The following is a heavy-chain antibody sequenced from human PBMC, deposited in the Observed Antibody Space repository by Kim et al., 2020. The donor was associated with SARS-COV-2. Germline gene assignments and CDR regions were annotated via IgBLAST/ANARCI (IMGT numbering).Heavy chain of an antibody. J-gene: IGHJ3*02. D-gene: IGHD1-7*01. V-gene: IGHV3-48*04. CDR1: GFTLSLYS. CDR2: ISDFSTTT. Sequence: GGSLRLSCATSGFTLSLYSMNWVRQAPEKGLEWVSHISDFSTTTKYADSVKGRFTISRDNTKNSLYLQMNGLRAEDTAVYYCVRENYWAFDIWGQGTMVT. CDR3: VRENYWAFDI.